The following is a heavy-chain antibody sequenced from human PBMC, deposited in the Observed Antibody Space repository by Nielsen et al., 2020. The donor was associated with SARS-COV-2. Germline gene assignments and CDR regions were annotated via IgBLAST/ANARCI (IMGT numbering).Heavy chain of an antibody. CDR1: GGTFSSYA. CDR2: IIPIFGTA. Sequence: SVKVSCKASGGTFSSYAISWVRQAPGQGLEWMGGIIPIFGTANYAQKFQGRVTITADESTSTAYMELSSLRSEDKAVYYCARDKGAGLGIAARPSAFDIWGQGTMVTVSS. CDR3: ARDKGAGLGIAARPSAFDI. J-gene: IGHJ3*02. D-gene: IGHD6-6*01. V-gene: IGHV1-69*13.